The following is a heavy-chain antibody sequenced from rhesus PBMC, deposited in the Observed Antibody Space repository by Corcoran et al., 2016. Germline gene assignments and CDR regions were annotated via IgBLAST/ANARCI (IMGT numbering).Heavy chain of an antibody. V-gene: IGHV1-200*01. Sequence: QVQLVQSGAEGKKPGTSVKLSCKASGYTFTSYYINWVRQAPGKVLEWMGWINPSNCNTGYAQKFQGRVTMTRDTSTSTAYMELNSLRSEDTAVYYCATWGYGSSYDFDYWGQGVLVTVSS. CDR3: ATWGYGSSYDFDY. D-gene: IGHD4-29*01. CDR2: INPSNCNT. CDR1: GYTFTSYY. J-gene: IGHJ4*01.